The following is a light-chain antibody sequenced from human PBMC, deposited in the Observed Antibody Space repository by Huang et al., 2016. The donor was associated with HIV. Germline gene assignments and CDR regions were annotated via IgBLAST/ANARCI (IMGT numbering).Light chain of an antibody. Sequence: DIQMTQSPSSLSASVGDRVTISCRASQGIANHLAWYQQRPGKAPKLLIYAASALQSGVPSRFSGSGSGTDFTLTISSLQPEDVATYFCQKYNKAPRTFGPGTKVEVK. V-gene: IGKV1-27*01. CDR3: QKYNKAPRT. J-gene: IGKJ3*01. CDR2: AAS. CDR1: QGIANH.